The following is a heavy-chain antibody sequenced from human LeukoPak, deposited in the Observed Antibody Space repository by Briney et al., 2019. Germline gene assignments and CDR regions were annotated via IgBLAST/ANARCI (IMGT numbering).Heavy chain of an antibody. V-gene: IGHV4-31*03. J-gene: IGHJ4*02. Sequence: KTSETLSLTCTVSGGSISSGGYYWSWIRQHPGKGLEWIGYIYYSGSTYYNPSLKSRVTISVDTSKNQFSLKLSSVTAADTAVYYCARGLSQYYFDYWGQGTLVTVSS. CDR2: IYYSGST. CDR1: GGSISSGGYY. CDR3: ARGLSQYYFDY.